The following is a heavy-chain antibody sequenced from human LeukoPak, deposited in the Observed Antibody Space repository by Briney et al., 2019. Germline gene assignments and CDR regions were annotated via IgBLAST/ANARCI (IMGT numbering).Heavy chain of an antibody. J-gene: IGHJ4*02. V-gene: IGHV4-34*01. CDR2: INHSGST. Sequence: TSETLSLTCAVYGGSFSGYYWSWIRQPPGKGLEWIGEINHSGSTNYNPSLKSRVTISVDTSKNQFSLKLSSVTAADTAVYYCARGGGYCSGGSCYPDDYWGQGTLVTVSS. CDR3: ARGGGYCSGGSCYPDDY. D-gene: IGHD2-15*01. CDR1: GGSFSGYY.